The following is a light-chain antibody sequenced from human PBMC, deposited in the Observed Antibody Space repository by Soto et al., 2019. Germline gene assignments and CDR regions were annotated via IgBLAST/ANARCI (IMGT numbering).Light chain of an antibody. CDR3: SSYTSSSTWV. CDR2: EVS. V-gene: IGLV2-14*01. J-gene: IGLJ3*02. CDR1: NSDIGGYNY. Sequence: QSALTQPAPVSGSPGQSITISCTGTNSDIGGYNYVSWYQQHPGKAPKLMIYEVSDRPSGVSSRFSASTSGNTASLTISGLQTEDEADYYCSSYTSSSTWVFGGGTKVTVL.